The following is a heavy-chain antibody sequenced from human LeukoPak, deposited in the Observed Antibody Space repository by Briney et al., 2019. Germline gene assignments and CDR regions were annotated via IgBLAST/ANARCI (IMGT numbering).Heavy chain of an antibody. CDR3: ARSTPIVRYCSGGGCNEAGYYYYGMDV. V-gene: IGHV1-69*13. Sequence: SVKVSCKASGGTFSSYAISWVRQAPGQGLEWMGGIIPNSGTTNYTQRFQGRVTIIADESTSTAYMELNSLISEDTAVYYCARSTPIVRYCSGGGCNEAGYYYYGMDVWGQGTTVTVSS. CDR2: IIPNSGTT. D-gene: IGHD2-15*01. CDR1: GGTFSSYA. J-gene: IGHJ6*02.